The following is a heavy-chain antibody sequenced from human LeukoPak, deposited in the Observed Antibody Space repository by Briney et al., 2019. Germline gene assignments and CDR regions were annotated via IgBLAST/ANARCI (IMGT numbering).Heavy chain of an antibody. D-gene: IGHD2-2*01. V-gene: IGHV4-59*01. CDR1: GGFFSGYY. Sequence: SETLSLTCAVYGGFFSGYYWSRIRQPPGKGLEWIGYIYYSGSTNYNPSLKSRVTISVDTSKNQFSLKLSSVTAADTAVYYCARGADIVVVPAAIMDVWGKGTTVTVSS. CDR2: IYYSGST. CDR3: ARGADIVVVPAAIMDV. J-gene: IGHJ6*04.